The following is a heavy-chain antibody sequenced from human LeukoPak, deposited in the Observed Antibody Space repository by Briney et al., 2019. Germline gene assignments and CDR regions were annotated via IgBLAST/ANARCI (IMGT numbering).Heavy chain of an antibody. CDR3: ARDLRFGELLYDAFDI. CDR2: IYYSGST. D-gene: IGHD3-10*01. J-gene: IGHJ3*02. CDR1: GYSISSSYY. V-gene: IGHV4-38-2*02. Sequence: SETLSLTCTVSGYSISSSYYWGWIRQPPGKGLEWIGSIYYSGSTYYNPSLKSRVTISVDTSKNQFSLKLSSVTAADTAVYYCARDLRFGELLYDAFDIWGQGTMVTVSS.